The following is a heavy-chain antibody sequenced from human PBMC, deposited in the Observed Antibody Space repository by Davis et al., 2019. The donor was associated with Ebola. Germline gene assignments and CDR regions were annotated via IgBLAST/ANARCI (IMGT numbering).Heavy chain of an antibody. CDR2: LSRSSSYI. CDR1: GFTFSSYS. D-gene: IGHD2-15*01. J-gene: IGHJ2*01. CDR3: ARAEPYCSGVGCYSWYFDL. Sequence: PGGSLRLSCAASGFTFSSYSMNWVRQAPGKGLEWVSFLSRSSSYIYYTDSVKGRFTISRDNAKNSLYLQMNSLRAEDTAVYYCARAEPYCSGVGCYSWYFDLWGRGTLVTVSS. V-gene: IGHV3-21*01.